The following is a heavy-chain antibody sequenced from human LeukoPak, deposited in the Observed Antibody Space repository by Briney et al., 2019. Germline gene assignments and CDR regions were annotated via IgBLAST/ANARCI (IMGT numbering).Heavy chain of an antibody. Sequence: PSETLSLTCAVYGESFSAYYWTWIRQPPGKGLEWIGDINHSGNTNYNPSLKSRVSISIDTSKNQFSLKLSSVTAADTAVYYCARGVPAAPTDYYMDVWGKGTTVTISS. CDR2: INHSGNT. CDR1: GESFSAYY. J-gene: IGHJ6*03. D-gene: IGHD2-2*01. CDR3: ARGVPAAPTDYYMDV. V-gene: IGHV4-34*01.